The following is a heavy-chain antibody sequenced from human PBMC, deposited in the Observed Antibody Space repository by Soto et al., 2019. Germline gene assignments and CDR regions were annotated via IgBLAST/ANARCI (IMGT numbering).Heavy chain of an antibody. CDR3: ATIGDSGGERQFDY. Sequence: QVQLVESGGGVVQPGRSLRLSCAASGFTFSSYAMHWVRQAPGKGLEWVAVISYDGSNKYYADSVKGRFTISRDNSKNTLYLQMNSMRAEDTAVYYCATIGDSGGERQFDYWGQGTLVTVSS. J-gene: IGHJ4*02. V-gene: IGHV3-30-3*01. CDR1: GFTFSSYA. D-gene: IGHD3-16*01. CDR2: ISYDGSNK.